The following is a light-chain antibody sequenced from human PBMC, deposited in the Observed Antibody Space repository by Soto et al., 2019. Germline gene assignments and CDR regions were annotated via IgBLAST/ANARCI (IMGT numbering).Light chain of an antibody. CDR1: QSINNW. V-gene: IGKV1-39*01. CDR2: AAS. J-gene: IGKJ3*01. CDR3: QQGYTTPFT. Sequence: DIQMTQSPSTPSGSVGDRVTITCRASQSINNWLAWYQQKPGKAPKLLIYAASNLQSGVPSRFSGSGSGTDFTLTISNLQPEDFATYYCQQGYTTPFTFGPGTKVDIK.